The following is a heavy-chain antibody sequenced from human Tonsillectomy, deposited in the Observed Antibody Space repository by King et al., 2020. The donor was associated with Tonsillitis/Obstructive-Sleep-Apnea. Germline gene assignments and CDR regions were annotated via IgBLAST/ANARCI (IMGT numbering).Heavy chain of an antibody. CDR1: GGSFGGYY. D-gene: IGHD4-17*01. J-gene: IGHJ4*02. CDR3: VRGPTTRGFDY. V-gene: IGHV4-34*01. Sequence: VQLQQWGAGLLKPSETLSLTCVVYGGSFGGYYWSWIRQPPGKGLEWIGEINHSGSTNYNPSLKSRVTISVDTSKNQFSLKLSSVTAADTAVYYCVRGPTTRGFDYWGQGTLVTVSS. CDR2: INHSGST.